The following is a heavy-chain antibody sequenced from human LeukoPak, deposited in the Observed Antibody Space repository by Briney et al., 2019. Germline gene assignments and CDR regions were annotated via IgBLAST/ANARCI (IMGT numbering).Heavy chain of an antibody. CDR1: GYTFTSYA. V-gene: IGHV7-4-1*02. J-gene: IGHJ4*02. CDR3: AREGTVYDILTGYSYYFDY. Sequence: ASVKVSCKASGYTFTSYAMNWVRQAPGQGLEWMEWINTNTGNPTYAQGFTGRFVFSLDTSVSTAYLQISSLKAEDTAVYYCAREGTVYDILTGYSYYFDYWGQGTLVTVSS. D-gene: IGHD3-9*01. CDR2: INTNTGNP.